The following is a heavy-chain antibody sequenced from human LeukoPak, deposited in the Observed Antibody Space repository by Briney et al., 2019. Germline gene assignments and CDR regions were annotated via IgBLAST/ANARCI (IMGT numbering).Heavy chain of an antibody. Sequence: SETLSLTCTVSGASISSDYWSWIRQSPGKGLEWIAYIYDSGSTDYNPSLKSRVSISMNTSKNQFSLNLTSVTAADTAVYYCAGRGRRYFRDWGQGTLVTVSS. CDR1: GASISSDY. CDR3: AGRGRRYFRD. J-gene: IGHJ1*01. V-gene: IGHV4-59*08. CDR2: IYDSGST.